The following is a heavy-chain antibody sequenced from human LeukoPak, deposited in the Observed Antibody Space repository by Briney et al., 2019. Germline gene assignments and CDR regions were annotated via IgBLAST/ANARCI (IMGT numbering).Heavy chain of an antibody. V-gene: IGHV3-66*01. CDR1: GFTVNNKY. Sequence: GGSLRLSCAASGFTVNNKYMTWVRQAPGKGLEWVSLIYNDGRTYYADSVKGRCTISRDNLKNVLYLQMNSLRAGDTAVYYCARGNEDWFDPWGQGTLVTVSS. CDR2: IYNDGRT. CDR3: ARGNEDWFDP. J-gene: IGHJ5*02. D-gene: IGHD1-1*01.